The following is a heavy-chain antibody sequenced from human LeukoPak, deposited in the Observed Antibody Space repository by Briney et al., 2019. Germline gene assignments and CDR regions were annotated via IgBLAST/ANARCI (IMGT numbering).Heavy chain of an antibody. V-gene: IGHV5-51*01. J-gene: IGHJ4*02. D-gene: IGHD4-17*01. CDR1: GYSFTSYW. Sequence: GESLKISCKGSGYSFTSYWIGWVRQMPGKGLEWMGIIYPGDSDTRYSPSFQGQVTISADKSISTAYLQWSSLKASDTAMYYCARTPTVTAAVGWVDYWGQGTLVTVSS. CDR3: ARTPTVTAAVGWVDY. CDR2: IYPGDSDT.